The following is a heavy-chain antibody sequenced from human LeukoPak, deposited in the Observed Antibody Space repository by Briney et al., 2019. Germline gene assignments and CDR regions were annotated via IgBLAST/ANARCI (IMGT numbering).Heavy chain of an antibody. D-gene: IGHD4-17*01. CDR1: GGSISSSPYY. CDR2: VYFGGST. V-gene: IGHV4-39*01. CDR3: ARGWGDYNEPVVY. Sequence: KPSETLSLTCTVSGGSISSSPYYWVWIRQPPGKGLEWIGSVYFGGSTYYNPSLKSRVTISVDTSKNQFSLNLSSVTAADTAVYYCARGWGDYNEPVVYWGQGTLVTVSS. J-gene: IGHJ4*02.